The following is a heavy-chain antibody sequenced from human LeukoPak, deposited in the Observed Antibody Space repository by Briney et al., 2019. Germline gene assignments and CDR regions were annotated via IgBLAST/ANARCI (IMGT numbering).Heavy chain of an antibody. Sequence: LGESLKISCKGSGYSFTNYWIGWVRQMPGKGLEWMGIIYPGDSDTRYSPSFQGQVTISADKSISTAYLQWSSLKASDTAMYYCASRNSDGSGSYSNPDAFDIWGQGTMVTVSS. CDR1: GYSFTNYW. V-gene: IGHV5-51*01. CDR3: ASRNSDGSGSYSNPDAFDI. CDR2: IYPGDSDT. D-gene: IGHD3-10*01. J-gene: IGHJ3*02.